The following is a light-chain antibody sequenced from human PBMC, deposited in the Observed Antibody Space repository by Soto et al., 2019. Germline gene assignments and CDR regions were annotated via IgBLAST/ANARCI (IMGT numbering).Light chain of an antibody. Sequence: QSALAQPASMSGSPGQSITISCTGSGSDIATFNYVSWCQQYPGKAPKLLIYQVTSRASGVSHRFSGSKSGNTAALTISGLQPEDEAEYYCNSYSSTSFYVFGTGTKLTVL. J-gene: IGLJ1*01. CDR3: NSYSSTSFYV. CDR1: GSDIATFNY. V-gene: IGLV2-14*01. CDR2: QVT.